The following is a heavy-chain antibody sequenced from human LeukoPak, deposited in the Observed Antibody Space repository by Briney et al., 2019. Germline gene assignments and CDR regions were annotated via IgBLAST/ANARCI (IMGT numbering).Heavy chain of an antibody. Sequence: ASVTVSCKPSGYTFSSYGISWVRQAPGQGLEWLGWISAYNGDTSYSQTVQGRVTITSDTSTTTVYMELRSLRSDDTAVYYCARRSQCSSFTCSKGGGFDIWGQGTMVTVSS. CDR3: ARRSQCSSFTCSKGGGFDI. CDR1: GYTFSSYG. J-gene: IGHJ3*02. V-gene: IGHV1-18*01. D-gene: IGHD2-2*01. CDR2: ISAYNGDT.